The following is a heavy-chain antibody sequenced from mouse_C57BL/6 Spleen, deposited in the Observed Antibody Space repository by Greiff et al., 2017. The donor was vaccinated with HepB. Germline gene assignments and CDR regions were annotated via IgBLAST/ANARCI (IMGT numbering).Heavy chain of an antibody. CDR3: ARSYDGYYGFAY. Sequence: EVQWVESGGGLVQPGGSLSLSCAASGFTFTDYYMSWVRQPPGKALEWLGFIRNKANGYTTEYSESVKGRFTISRDNSQSILYLQMNALRAEDSATYYCARSYDGYYGFAYWGQGTLVTVSA. CDR2: IRNKANGYTT. V-gene: IGHV7-3*01. J-gene: IGHJ3*01. CDR1: GFTFTDYY. D-gene: IGHD2-3*01.